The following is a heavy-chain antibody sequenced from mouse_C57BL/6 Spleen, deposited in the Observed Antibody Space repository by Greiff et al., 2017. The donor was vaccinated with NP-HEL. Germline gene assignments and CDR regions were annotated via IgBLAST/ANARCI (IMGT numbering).Heavy chain of an antibody. V-gene: IGHV5-17*01. CDR1: GFTFSDYG. CDR2: ISSGSSTI. Sequence: EVQGVESGGGLVKPGGSLKLSCAASGFTFSDYGMHWVRQAPEKGLEWVAYISSGSSTIYYADTVKGRFTISRDNAKNTLFLQMTSLRSEDTAMYSCARPLEIYYDYSWFAYWGQGTLVTVSA. J-gene: IGHJ3*01. CDR3: ARPLEIYYDYSWFAY. D-gene: IGHD2-4*01.